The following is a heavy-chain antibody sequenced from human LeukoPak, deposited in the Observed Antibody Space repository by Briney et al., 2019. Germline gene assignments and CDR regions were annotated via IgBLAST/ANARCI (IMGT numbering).Heavy chain of an antibody. V-gene: IGHV4-34*01. Sequence: SETLSLTCAVYGGSFSGYYWSWIRQPPGKGLEWIGEINHSGSTNYNPSLKSRVTISVDTSKNQFSLKLSSVTAADTAVYYCARAGDGSGSYYIRSANDYWGQGTLVTVSS. CDR2: INHSGST. CDR3: ARAGDGSGSYYIRSANDY. J-gene: IGHJ4*02. D-gene: IGHD3-10*01. CDR1: GGSFSGYY.